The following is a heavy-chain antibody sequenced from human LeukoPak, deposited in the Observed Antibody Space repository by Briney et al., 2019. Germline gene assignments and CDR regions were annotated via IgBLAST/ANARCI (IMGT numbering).Heavy chain of an antibody. CDR3: GRAFPPLRTAAAGDY. J-gene: IGHJ4*02. Sequence: GGSLRLSCTASGFTFSDCDMNWFRQAPGKGLEWVSSISYRTSHICYADSVKGRFTISRDNAKNSLYLQMDSLRAEDTAVYFCGRAFPPLRTAAAGDYWGQGTLVTVSS. CDR2: ISYRTSHI. D-gene: IGHD6-13*01. V-gene: IGHV3-21*01. CDR1: GFTFSDCD.